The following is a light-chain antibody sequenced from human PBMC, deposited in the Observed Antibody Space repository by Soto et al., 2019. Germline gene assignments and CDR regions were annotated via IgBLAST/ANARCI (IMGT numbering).Light chain of an antibody. J-gene: IGKJ1*01. CDR1: QSVSSSY. CDR2: GAS. V-gene: IGKV3-20*01. CDR3: QQYASTPWT. Sequence: EIGLTQSPGTLSLSPGERATLSCRASQSVSSSYLAWYQQKPGQAPRLLIYGASSRATGIPDRFSGSGSGTDFTLTINRLEPEDFAVYYCQQYASTPWTFGQGTKVEIK.